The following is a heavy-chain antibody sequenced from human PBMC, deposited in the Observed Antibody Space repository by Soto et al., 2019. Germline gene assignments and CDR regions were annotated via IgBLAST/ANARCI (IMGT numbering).Heavy chain of an antibody. J-gene: IGHJ4*02. Sequence: GESLKISCKGSGYSVTSYWISWVRQMPGKGLEWMGRIDPSDSYTNYSPSFQGHVTISADKSISTAYLQWSSLKASDTAMYYCARQKIEYSSSAGGDYWGQGTLVTVSS. V-gene: IGHV5-10-1*01. CDR2: IDPSDSYT. CDR3: ARQKIEYSSSAGGDY. CDR1: GYSVTSYW. D-gene: IGHD6-6*01.